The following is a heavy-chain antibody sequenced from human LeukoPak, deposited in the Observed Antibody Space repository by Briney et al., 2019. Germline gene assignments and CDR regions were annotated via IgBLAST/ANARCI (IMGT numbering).Heavy chain of an antibody. CDR1: GGSISSYY. D-gene: IGHD2-15*01. CDR3: ARGGRAPTR. V-gene: IGHV4-59*01. J-gene: IGHJ4*02. Sequence: PSETLSLTCTVSGGSISSYYWSWIRQPPGKGLEWIGYIYYSGSTNYNPSLKSRVTISVDTSKNQFSLKLSSVTAADTAVYYCARGGRAPTRWGQGTLVTVSS. CDR2: IYYSGST.